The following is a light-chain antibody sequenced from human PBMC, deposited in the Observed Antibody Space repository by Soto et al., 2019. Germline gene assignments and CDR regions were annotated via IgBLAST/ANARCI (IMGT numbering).Light chain of an antibody. CDR2: DVS. Sequence: QSALTQPASVSGSPGQSITISCTGTSSDVGGYNYVSWYQQHPGKAPKLMIYDVSNRPSGVSDRFSGSKSGNMASLTISGLQAEDEVDYYCSSYISSGTLVFGGGTKVTVL. CDR3: SSYISSGTLV. V-gene: IGLV2-14*03. CDR1: SSDVGGYNY. J-gene: IGLJ2*01.